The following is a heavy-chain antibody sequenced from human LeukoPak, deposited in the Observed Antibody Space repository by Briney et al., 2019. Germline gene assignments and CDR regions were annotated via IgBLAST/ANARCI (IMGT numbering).Heavy chain of an antibody. V-gene: IGHV4-39*07. J-gene: IGHJ4*02. D-gene: IGHD1-7*01. CDR2: IYHSGST. Sequence: KPSETLSLTCTVSGGSISSSSYYWGWIRQPPGKGLEWIGSIYHSGSTYYNPSLKSRVTISVDTSKNQFSLKLSSVTAADTAVYYCARDVDWNYGGPYYFDYWGQGTLVTVSS. CDR1: GGSISSSSYY. CDR3: ARDVDWNYGGPYYFDY.